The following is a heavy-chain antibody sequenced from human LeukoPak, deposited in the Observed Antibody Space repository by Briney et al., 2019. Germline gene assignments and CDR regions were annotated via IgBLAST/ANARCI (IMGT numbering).Heavy chain of an antibody. Sequence: KPSETLSLTCTVSGGSINSGAYYWSWIRQHPGKGLEFIGYIYYSGSTNYNPSLQSRVTMSVDTSKNQFSLKLSSVTAADTAVYYCAKGTANWNYWFDPWGPGTLVTVSS. CDR2: IYYSGST. V-gene: IGHV4-61*08. CDR3: AKGTANWNYWFDP. CDR1: GGSINSGAYY. D-gene: IGHD1-1*01. J-gene: IGHJ5*02.